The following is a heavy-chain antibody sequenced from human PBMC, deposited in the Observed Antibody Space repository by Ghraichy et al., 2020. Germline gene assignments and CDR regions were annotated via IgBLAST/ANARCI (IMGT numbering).Heavy chain of an antibody. Sequence: GESLNISCAASGFTFSSYWMSWVRQAPGKGLEWVANIKQDGSEKYYVDSVKGRFTISRDNAKNSLYLQMNSLRAEDTAVYYCARGRSEYSSSRTPYNWFDPWGQGTLVTVSS. CDR1: GFTFSSYW. J-gene: IGHJ5*02. CDR2: IKQDGSEK. V-gene: IGHV3-7*01. CDR3: ARGRSEYSSSRTPYNWFDP. D-gene: IGHD6-6*01.